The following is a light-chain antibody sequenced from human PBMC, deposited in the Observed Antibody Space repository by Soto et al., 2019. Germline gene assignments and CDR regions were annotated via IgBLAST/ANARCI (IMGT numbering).Light chain of an antibody. Sequence: DIQMTQSPSALSASVGDRVTITCQARQDINNYLNWYQQKPGKAPQVLLYDASNLETGVPSRFSGSGAGRDFTFTITSLQPADAETYYCHQYDDLPSRTFGQGTRLEIK. CDR3: HQYDDLPSRT. J-gene: IGKJ5*01. V-gene: IGKV1-33*01. CDR2: DAS. CDR1: QDINNY.